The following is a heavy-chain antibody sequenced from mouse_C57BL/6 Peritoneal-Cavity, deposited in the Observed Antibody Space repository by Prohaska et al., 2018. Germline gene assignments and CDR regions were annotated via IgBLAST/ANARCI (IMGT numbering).Heavy chain of an antibody. CDR2: INSDGSAI. Sequence: EAQLLETGGGLVQPGGSRGLSCEGSGFTFSGFWMSWVRKTPGKTLEWIGDINSDGSAINYAPSIKDRFTIFRDNDKSTLYLQMSNVRSEDTATYFCMRYGNYWYFDVWGTGTTVTVSS. D-gene: IGHD2-1*01. CDR1: GFTFSGFW. J-gene: IGHJ1*03. V-gene: IGHV11-2*01. CDR3: MRYGNYWYFDV.